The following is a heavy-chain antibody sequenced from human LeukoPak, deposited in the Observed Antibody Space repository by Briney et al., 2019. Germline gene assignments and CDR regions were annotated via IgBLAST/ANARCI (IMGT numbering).Heavy chain of an antibody. V-gene: IGHV3-7*01. CDR1: GFTFSSYW. J-gene: IGHJ5*02. D-gene: IGHD1-14*01. CDR3: AREPGLGWFDP. CDR2: IKQDGSEK. Sequence: PGGSLRLSCAASGFTFSSYWMSWVRQAPGKGLEWVANIKQDGSEKYYVDSVKGRFTISRDNAKNSLYLRMNSLRAEDTAVYYCAREPGLGWFDPWGQGTLVTVSS.